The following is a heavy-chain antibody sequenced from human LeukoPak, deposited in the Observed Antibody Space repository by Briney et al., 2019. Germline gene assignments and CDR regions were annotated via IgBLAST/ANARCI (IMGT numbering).Heavy chain of an antibody. CDR2: INWKGGST. J-gene: IGHJ4*02. CDR1: GFTFDDHG. V-gene: IGHV3-20*01. Sequence: GGSLRLSCAASGFTFDDHGMSWVRQAPGKGLEWVSGINWKGGSTAYADSVKGRFTISRDNAKNSLSLQMNSLRAEDTALYHCARGSGGVTLDYWGQGTLVTVSS. CDR3: ARGSGGVTLDY. D-gene: IGHD3-16*01.